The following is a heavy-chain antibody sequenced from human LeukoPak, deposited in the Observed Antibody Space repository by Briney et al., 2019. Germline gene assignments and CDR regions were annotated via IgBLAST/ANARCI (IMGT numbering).Heavy chain of an antibody. Sequence: SETLSLTCAVYGGSFSGYYWSWIRQPAGKGLEWIGRIYTSGSTNYNPSLKSRVTMSVDTSKNQFSLKLSSVTAADTAVYYCARDRYYYDSSGYLFDYWGQGTLVTVSS. CDR2: IYTSGST. CDR3: ARDRYYYDSSGYLFDY. D-gene: IGHD3-22*01. CDR1: GGSFSGYY. V-gene: IGHV4-4*07. J-gene: IGHJ4*02.